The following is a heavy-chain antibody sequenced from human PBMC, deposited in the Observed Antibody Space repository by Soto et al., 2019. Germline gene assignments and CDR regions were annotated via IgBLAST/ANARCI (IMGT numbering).Heavy chain of an antibody. V-gene: IGHV1-69*13. CDR2: IIPIFGTA. CDR3: ARAQSGDSSGYSIDY. D-gene: IGHD3-22*01. J-gene: IGHJ4*02. CDR1: GGTFSSYA. Sequence: ASVKVSCQASGGTFSSYAISWVRQAPGQGLEWMGGIIPIFGTANYAQKFQGRVTITADESTSTAYMELSSLRSEDTAVYYCARAQSGDSSGYSIDYWGQGTLVTVSS.